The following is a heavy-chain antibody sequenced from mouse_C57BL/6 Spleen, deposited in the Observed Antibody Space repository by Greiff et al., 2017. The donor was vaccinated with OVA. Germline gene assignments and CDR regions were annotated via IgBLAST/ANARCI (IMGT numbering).Heavy chain of an antibody. Sequence: EVQLVESGGGLVKPGGSLKLSCAASGFTFSDYGMHWVRQAPEQGLEWVAYISSGSSTIYYADTVKGRFTISRDNAKNTLFLQMTSLRSEDTAMYDCARPGSSYNWYFDVWGTGTTVTVSS. J-gene: IGHJ1*03. V-gene: IGHV5-17*01. CDR1: GFTFSDYG. CDR2: ISSGSSTI. D-gene: IGHD1-1*01. CDR3: ARPGSSYNWYFDV.